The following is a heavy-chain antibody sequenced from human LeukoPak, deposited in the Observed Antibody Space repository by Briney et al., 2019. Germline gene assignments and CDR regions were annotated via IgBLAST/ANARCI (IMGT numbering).Heavy chain of an antibody. D-gene: IGHD5-18*01. CDR1: GFTVSSNY. J-gene: IGHJ3*02. Sequence: GGSLRLSCAASGFTVSSNYMSWVRQAPGKWLEWVSVIYSGGSTYYADSVKGRFTISRDNSKNTLYLQMNSLRAEDTAVYYCARVGDTAMVVDAFDIWGQGTMVTVSS. CDR2: IYSGGST. CDR3: ARVGDTAMVVDAFDI. V-gene: IGHV3-66*02.